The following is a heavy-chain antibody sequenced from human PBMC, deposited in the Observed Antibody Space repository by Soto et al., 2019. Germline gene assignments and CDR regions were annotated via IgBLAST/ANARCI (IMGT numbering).Heavy chain of an antibody. Sequence: DVQLLESGGGLVQPGGSLRLSCIASGVTFSTYAMSWVRQAPGKGLEWVSGLTGSGGTTFYADSVKGRFTISRDNSKNTLYLQMNSLRAEDTAVYYCAKDVVVGATTGLGDYYYYYGMDVWGQGTTVTVSS. J-gene: IGHJ6*02. D-gene: IGHD1-26*01. V-gene: IGHV3-23*01. CDR3: AKDVVVGATTGLGDYYYYYGMDV. CDR1: GVTFSTYA. CDR2: LTGSGGTT.